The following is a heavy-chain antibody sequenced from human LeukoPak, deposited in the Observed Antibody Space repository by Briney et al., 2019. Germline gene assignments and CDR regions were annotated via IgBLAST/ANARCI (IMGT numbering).Heavy chain of an antibody. V-gene: IGHV3-23*01. CDR3: AKGWAYSSSWQKTLDY. D-gene: IGHD6-13*01. Sequence: GGSLRLSCAASGFTFSSYAMTWVRQAPGKGLEWVSDISGNGDITYYADSVKGRSTISRDNSKNTLYLQMNSLRGEDTAVYYCAKGWAYSSSWQKTLDYWGQGTLVTVSS. CDR1: GFTFSSYA. CDR2: ISGNGDIT. J-gene: IGHJ4*02.